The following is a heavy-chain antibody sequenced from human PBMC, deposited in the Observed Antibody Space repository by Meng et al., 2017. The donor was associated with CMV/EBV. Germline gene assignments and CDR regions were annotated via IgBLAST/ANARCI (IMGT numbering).Heavy chain of an antibody. V-gene: IGHV3-30*04. D-gene: IGHD3-3*01. J-gene: IGHJ6*02. CDR1: GFTFSSYA. CDR2: ISYDGSNK. Sequence: GGSLRLSCAASGFTFSSYAMHWVRQAPGKGLEWVAVISYDGSNKYYADSVKGRFTISRDNSKNTLYPQMNSLRAEDTAVYYCARDPNLDTIFGVVINLYYYGMDVWGQGTTVTVSS. CDR3: ARDPNLDTIFGVVINLYYYGMDV.